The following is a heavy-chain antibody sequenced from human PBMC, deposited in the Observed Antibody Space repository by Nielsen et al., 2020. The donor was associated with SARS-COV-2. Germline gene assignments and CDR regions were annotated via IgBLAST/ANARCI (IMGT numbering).Heavy chain of an antibody. V-gene: IGHV4-38-2*01. CDR2: VYQSGST. J-gene: IGHJ5*02. D-gene: IGHD3-3*01. Sequence: WIRQPPGKGLEWIGGVYQSGSTYYNSSLKSRVTISVDTSKNQFSLKLSSVTAADTAVYYCARGHVLRFLEWLGAAWFDPWGQGTLVTVSS. CDR3: ARGHVLRFLEWLGAAWFDP.